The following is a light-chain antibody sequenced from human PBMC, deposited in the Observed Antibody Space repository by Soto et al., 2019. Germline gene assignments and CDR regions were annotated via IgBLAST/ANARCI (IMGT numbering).Light chain of an antibody. CDR2: YAS. Sequence: EIVLTQSPATLSLSPGERATLSFRASQSVSSYLAWYQQKPGQAPRLLIYYASTRATGAPARFSGSGSGTDFTLTITSLQSEDFGVYYCQQYKDWPTTFGQGTKVDIK. V-gene: IGKV3-11*01. J-gene: IGKJ1*01. CDR1: QSVSSY. CDR3: QQYKDWPTT.